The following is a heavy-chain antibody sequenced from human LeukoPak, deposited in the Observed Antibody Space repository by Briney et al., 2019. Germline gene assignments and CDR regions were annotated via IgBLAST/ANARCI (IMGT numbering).Heavy chain of an antibody. J-gene: IGHJ4*02. CDR1: GDSINGYY. V-gene: IGHV4-4*07. CDR2: IFSGGST. CDR3: ARLNTRSTNFQFDS. Sequence: KASETLSLTCTVSGDSINGYYWSWFRQPAGKGLEWIGRIFSGGSTNHNPSLKTRVTTSVDTSKNQFSLRLSSVTAADTAVYYCARLNTRSTNFQFDSWGQGTLVTVSS. D-gene: IGHD2/OR15-2a*01.